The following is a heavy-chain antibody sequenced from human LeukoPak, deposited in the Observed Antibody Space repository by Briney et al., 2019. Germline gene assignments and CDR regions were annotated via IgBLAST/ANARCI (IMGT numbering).Heavy chain of an antibody. Sequence: EASVKVSCKASGGTFSSYAISWVRQAPGQGLEWMGGIIPIFGTANYAQKFQGRVTITADESTSTAYMELSSLRSEDTAVYYCARLGYCSSTSCSIYYYYMDVWGKGTTVTVSS. CDR3: ARLGYCSSTSCSIYYYYMDV. CDR2: IIPIFGTA. CDR1: GGTFSSYA. D-gene: IGHD2-2*01. J-gene: IGHJ6*03. V-gene: IGHV1-69*13.